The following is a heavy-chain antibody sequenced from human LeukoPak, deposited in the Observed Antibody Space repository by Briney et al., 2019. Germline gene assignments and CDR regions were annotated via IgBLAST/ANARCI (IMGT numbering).Heavy chain of an antibody. D-gene: IGHD4-17*01. V-gene: IGHV4-31*03. J-gene: IGHJ3*02. CDR3: ARDRGDYGKYAFDI. CDR1: GGSISSGGYY. CDR2: IYYSGST. Sequence: SETLSLTCTVSGGSISSGGYYWSWIRQHPGKGLEWIGYIYYSGSTYYSPSLKSRVTISVDTSKNQFSLKLSSVTAADTAVYYCARDRGDYGKYAFDIWGQGAMVTVSS.